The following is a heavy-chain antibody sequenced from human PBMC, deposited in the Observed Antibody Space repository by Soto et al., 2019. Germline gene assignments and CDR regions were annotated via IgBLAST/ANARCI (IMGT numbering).Heavy chain of an antibody. CDR3: ARDLQAAS. CDR2: INAGNGNT. D-gene: IGHD2-15*01. V-gene: IGHV1-3*01. Sequence: QVQLVQSGAEVKKPGASVKVSCKASGYTFTSYAMHWVRQAPGQTLECMGWINAGNGNTKYSQKFQGRVTINRDTSASTPYMELSTLRSQDTAVYYCARDLQAASWGQGTLVTVSS. J-gene: IGHJ5*02. CDR1: GYTFTSYA.